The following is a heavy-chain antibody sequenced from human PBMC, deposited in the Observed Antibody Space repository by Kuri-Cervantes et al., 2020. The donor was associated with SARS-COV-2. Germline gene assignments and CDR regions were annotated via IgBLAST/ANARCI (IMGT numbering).Heavy chain of an antibody. CDR2: ISYDGSNK. CDR3: ARVVFDTAMVYFDY. V-gene: IGHV3-30-3*01. J-gene: IGHJ4*02. Sequence: GESLKISCAASGFTFSSCAMHWVRQAPGKGLEWVAVISYDGSNKYYADSVKGRFTISRDNSKNTLYLQINSLRAEDTAVYYCARVVFDTAMVYFDYWGQGTLVTVSS. D-gene: IGHD5-18*01. CDR1: GFTFSSCA.